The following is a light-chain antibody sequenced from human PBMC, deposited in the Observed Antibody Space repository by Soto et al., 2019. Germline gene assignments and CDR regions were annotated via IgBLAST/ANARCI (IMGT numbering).Light chain of an antibody. J-gene: IGKJ1*01. Sequence: DIQMTQSPSTLSASVGDRVTITCRASQRINNWLAWYQQKPGEAPKLLIYDASNLESGVPSRFRGSGSGTEFPLTICNLRPDDFATYFCQQYDSFWTFGQG. V-gene: IGKV1-5*01. CDR1: QRINNW. CDR2: DAS. CDR3: QQYDSFWT.